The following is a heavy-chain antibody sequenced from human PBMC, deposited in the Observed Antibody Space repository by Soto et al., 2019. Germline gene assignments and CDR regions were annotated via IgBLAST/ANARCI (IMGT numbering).Heavy chain of an antibody. J-gene: IGHJ6*02. CDR1: GGTFSRYA. V-gene: IGHV1-69*12. CDR2: IIPIFGTA. CDR3: ARHPPAVYYYGMDV. Sequence: QVQLVQSGAEVKKPGSSVKVSCKASGGTFSRYAISWVRQAPGQGLEWMGGIIPIFGTANYAQKFQGRVTITADESTSTAYMELSSLSSEDTAVYYCARHPPAVYYYGMDVWGQGTTVIVSS.